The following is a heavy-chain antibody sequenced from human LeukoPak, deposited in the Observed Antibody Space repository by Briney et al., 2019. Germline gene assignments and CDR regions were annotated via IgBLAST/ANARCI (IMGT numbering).Heavy chain of an antibody. J-gene: IGHJ6*03. CDR3: ARGSDPYYYYMDV. CDR2: IYTSGST. V-gene: IGHV4-4*08. Sequence: SETLSLTCTVSGGSISNYYWNWIRQPPGKGLEWIGRIYTSGSTNYNPSLKSRVTISVDTSKNQFSLKLSSVTAADTAVYYCARGSDPYYYYMDVWGKGTTVTISS. CDR1: GGSISNYY.